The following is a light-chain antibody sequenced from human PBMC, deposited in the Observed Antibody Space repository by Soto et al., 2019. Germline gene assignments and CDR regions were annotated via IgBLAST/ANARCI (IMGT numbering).Light chain of an antibody. Sequence: DIQMTQSPASLAASLGDRITISCRASKTISNYLNWYHQKPGEAPKILIYGASTLQSGVPSSVSGSGSGTEFTLSISSLQPEDFGTYYCQQSYNVPFTFGPGTKVDVK. CDR1: KTISNY. CDR2: GAS. V-gene: IGKV1-39*01. CDR3: QQSYNVPFT. J-gene: IGKJ3*01.